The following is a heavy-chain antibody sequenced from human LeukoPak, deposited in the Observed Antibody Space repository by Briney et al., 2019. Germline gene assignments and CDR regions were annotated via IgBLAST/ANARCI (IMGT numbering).Heavy chain of an antibody. Sequence: ASVKVSCKASGYSFTGYYIHWVRQAPGQGLEWMGIINPSGGSTSYAQKFQGRVTMTRDMSTSTVYMELSSLRSEDTAVYYCARDVSYIAAAGRGYFDYWGQGTLVTVSS. V-gene: IGHV1-46*01. J-gene: IGHJ4*02. D-gene: IGHD6-13*01. CDR1: GYSFTGYY. CDR3: ARDVSYIAAAGRGYFDY. CDR2: INPSGGST.